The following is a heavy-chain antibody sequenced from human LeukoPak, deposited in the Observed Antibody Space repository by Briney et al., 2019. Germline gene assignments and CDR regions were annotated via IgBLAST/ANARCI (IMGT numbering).Heavy chain of an antibody. D-gene: IGHD4-11*01. Sequence: SETLSLTCAVYGGSFSGYYWSWIRQPPGKGLEWIGEINHSGSTNYNPSLKSRVTISVDTSKNQFSLKLSSVTAADTAVYYCASYSNYSGFAYWGQGTLVTVSS. CDR1: GGSFSGYY. CDR2: INHSGST. J-gene: IGHJ4*02. V-gene: IGHV4-34*01. CDR3: ASYSNYSGFAY.